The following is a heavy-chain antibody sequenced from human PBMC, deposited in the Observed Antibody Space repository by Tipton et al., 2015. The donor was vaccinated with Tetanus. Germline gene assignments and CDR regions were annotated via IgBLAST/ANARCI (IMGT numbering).Heavy chain of an antibody. D-gene: IGHD3-22*01. V-gene: IGHV1-2*02. CDR3: ARDRGDYIYYGMDV. CDR1: GYTFTDYY. Sequence: QLAQSGAEMKKPGASVKVSCKASGYTFTDYYIYWVRQAPGQGLEWMGWIDPNSGGTVYAQKFQGRVTMTRDTSISTGYMELRSLRSDDTAVYYCARDRGDYIYYGMDVWGPGTTVTVS. J-gene: IGHJ6*02. CDR2: IDPNSGGT.